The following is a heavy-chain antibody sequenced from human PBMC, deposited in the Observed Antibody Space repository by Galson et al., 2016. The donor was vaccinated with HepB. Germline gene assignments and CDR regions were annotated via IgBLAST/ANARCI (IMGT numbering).Heavy chain of an antibody. CDR3: ARDGTQQNDY. V-gene: IGHV3-7*01. J-gene: IGHJ4*02. CDR2: IKEDGSDK. Sequence: SLRLSCAASGFTFKNYWMTWVRQAPGRGLEWVANIKEDGSDKHYVDSVRGRFTISRDNAKNSVYLQLNSLRADDTAVYYCARDGTQQNDYWGQGTLVTVSS. D-gene: IGHD6-13*01. CDR1: GFTFKNYW.